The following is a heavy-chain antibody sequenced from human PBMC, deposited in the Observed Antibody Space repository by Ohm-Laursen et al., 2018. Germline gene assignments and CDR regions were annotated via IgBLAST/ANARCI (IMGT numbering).Heavy chain of an antibody. J-gene: IGHJ4*02. CDR2: MSGSGGST. D-gene: IGHD3-22*01. CDR1: GFSLSSYV. V-gene: IGHV3-23*01. CDR3: ATFYNHAGSGWGRPCDH. Sequence: GSLRLSCSASGFSLSSYVMSWVRQAPGKGLEWVSAMSGSGGSTYYADSVQGRFTISRDNSKNSLYLQMNTLRVDDTAVYYCATFYNHAGSGWGRPCDHWGQGTLVTVSA.